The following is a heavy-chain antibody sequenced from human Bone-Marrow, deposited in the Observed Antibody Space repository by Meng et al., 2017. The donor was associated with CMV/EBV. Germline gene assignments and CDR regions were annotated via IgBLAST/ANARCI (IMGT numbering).Heavy chain of an antibody. D-gene: IGHD6-6*01. J-gene: IGHJ6*02. CDR3: ARAAKSIAARPSYYYGMHV. CDR1: GGPFSSYT. Sequence: SVRGSCKAPGGPFSSYTISWVRQAPGQGLEWMGRIIPILGIANYAQKFQGRVTITADKSTSTAYMELSSLRSEDTAVYYCARAAKSIAARPSYYYGMHVWGQGTTVTVSS. CDR2: IIPILGIA. V-gene: IGHV1-69*02.